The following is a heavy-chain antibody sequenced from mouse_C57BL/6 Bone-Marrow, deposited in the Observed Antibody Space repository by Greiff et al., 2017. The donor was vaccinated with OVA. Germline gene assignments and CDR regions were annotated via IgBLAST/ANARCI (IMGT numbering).Heavy chain of an antibody. D-gene: IGHD2-3*01. CDR2: INPYNGGT. Sequence: VQLKQSGPVLVKPGASVKMSCKASGYTFTDYYMNWVKQSHGKSLEWIGVINPYNGGTSYNQKFKGKATLTVDKSSSTAYMELNSLTSEDSAVYYCASFDGYSAWFAYWGQGTLVTVSA. V-gene: IGHV1-19*01. CDR3: ASFDGYSAWFAY. CDR1: GYTFTDYY. J-gene: IGHJ3*01.